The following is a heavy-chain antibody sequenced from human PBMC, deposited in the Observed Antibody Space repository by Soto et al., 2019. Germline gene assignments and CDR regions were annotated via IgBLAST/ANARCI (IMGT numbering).Heavy chain of an antibody. CDR3: ARDGIAAAGTSWFDP. CDR1: GYTFTSHA. V-gene: IGHV1-3*05. J-gene: IGHJ5*02. CDR2: INAGNGNT. Sequence: QVQLVQSGAEEKKPGASVKVSCKASGYTFTSHAMHWVRPAPGQRLEWMGWINAGNGNTKYSQKFQGRVTITTDTSASTAYMELSSLRSEDTAVYYCARDGIAAAGTSWFDPWGQGTLVTVSS. D-gene: IGHD6-13*01.